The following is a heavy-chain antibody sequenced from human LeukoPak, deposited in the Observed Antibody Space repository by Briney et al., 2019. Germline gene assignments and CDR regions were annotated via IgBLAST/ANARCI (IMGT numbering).Heavy chain of an antibody. CDR3: ASPRTAGTSNFDY. V-gene: IGHV1-69*13. CDR1: GGTFSSYA. CDR2: IIPIFGTA. Sequence: SVKVSCKASGGTFSSYAISWVRQAPGQGLEWMGGIIPIFGTANYAQKFQGRVTITADESTSTAYMELSSLRSEDTAVYYCASPRTAGTSNFDYWGQGTTVTVSS. D-gene: IGHD6-19*01. J-gene: IGHJ4*03.